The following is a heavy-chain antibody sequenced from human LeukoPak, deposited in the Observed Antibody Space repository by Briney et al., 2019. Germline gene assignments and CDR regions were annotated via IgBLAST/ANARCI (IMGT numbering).Heavy chain of an antibody. J-gene: IGHJ4*02. V-gene: IGHV4-39*07. D-gene: IGHD2-21*01. Sequence: PSETLSLTCTVSGGSISSSSYYWGWIRQPPGKGLEWIGSIYYSGSTYYNPSLKSRVTISVDTSKNQFSLKLSSVTAADTAVYYCARDPSRVSDEPFDYWGQGTLVTVSS. CDR2: IYYSGST. CDR3: ARDPSRVSDEPFDY. CDR1: GGSISSSSYY.